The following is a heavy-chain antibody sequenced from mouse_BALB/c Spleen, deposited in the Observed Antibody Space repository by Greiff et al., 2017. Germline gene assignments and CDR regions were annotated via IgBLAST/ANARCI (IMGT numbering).Heavy chain of an antibody. CDR2: IDPANGNT. CDR1: GFNIKDTY. V-gene: IGHV14-3*02. Sequence: VQLQQSGAELVKPGASVKLSCTASGFNIKDTYMHWVKQRPEQGLEWIGRIDPANGNTKYDPKFQGKATITADTSSNTAYLQLSSLTSEDTAVYYCASHRLYDYWGQGTTLTVSS. J-gene: IGHJ2*01. CDR3: ASHRLYDY.